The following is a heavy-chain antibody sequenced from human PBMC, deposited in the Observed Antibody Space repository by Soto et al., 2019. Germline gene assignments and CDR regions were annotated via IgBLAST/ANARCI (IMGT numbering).Heavy chain of an antibody. CDR2: IVVGSGNT. D-gene: IGHD1-26*01. CDR3: AVQANSGYGMDV. V-gene: IGHV1-58*01. Sequence: ASVKVSCKASGFTFTSSAVQWVRQARGQRLEWIGWIVVGSGNTNYAQKFQERVTITRDMSTSTAYMELSSLRSEDTAVYYCAVQANSGYGMDVWGQGTTVTVSS. CDR1: GFTFTSSA. J-gene: IGHJ6*02.